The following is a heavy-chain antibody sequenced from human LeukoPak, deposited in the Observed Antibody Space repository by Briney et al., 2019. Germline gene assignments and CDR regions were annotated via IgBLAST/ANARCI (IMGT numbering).Heavy chain of an antibody. J-gene: IGHJ4*02. CDR2: INSDGSST. Sequence: GGSLRLSCAASGFSFSSTWMHWVRQVPGKGLEWISRINSDGSSTTYADSVKGRFTISRDNAKNTLYLQMNSLRAEDTAVYYCARGGVYSTSAVDYWGQGTLVTVSS. CDR1: GFSFSSTW. V-gene: IGHV3-74*01. D-gene: IGHD6-6*01. CDR3: ARGGVYSTSAVDY.